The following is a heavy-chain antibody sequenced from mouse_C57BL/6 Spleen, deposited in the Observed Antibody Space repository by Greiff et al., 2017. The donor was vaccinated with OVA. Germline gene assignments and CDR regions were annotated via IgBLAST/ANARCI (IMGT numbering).Heavy chain of an antibody. D-gene: IGHD1-1*01. CDR3: ASNYGSSFYAMDY. V-gene: IGHV1-39*01. J-gene: IGHJ4*01. CDR1: GYSFTDYN. Sequence: EVKLQESGPELVKPGASVKISCKASGYSFTDYNMNWVKQSNGKSLEWIGVINPNYGTTGYNQKFKGKATLTVDQSSSTAYMQLNSLTSEDSAVYYCASNYGSSFYAMDYWGQGTSVTVSS. CDR2: INPNYGTT.